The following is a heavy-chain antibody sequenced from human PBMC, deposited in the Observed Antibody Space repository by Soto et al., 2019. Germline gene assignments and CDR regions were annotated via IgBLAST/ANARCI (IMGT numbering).Heavy chain of an antibody. J-gene: IGHJ6*02. Sequence: EVQLVESGGGLVQPGGSLRLSCAASGFTFSSYEMNWVRQAPGKGLEWVSYISSSGSTIYYADSVKGRFTISRDNAKNSLHLQMNSLRAEDTAVYYCARVGRYGSGSYGIYYYGMDVWGQGTTVTVSS. CDR2: ISSSGSTI. V-gene: IGHV3-48*03. CDR1: GFTFSSYE. D-gene: IGHD3-10*01. CDR3: ARVGRYGSGSYGIYYYGMDV.